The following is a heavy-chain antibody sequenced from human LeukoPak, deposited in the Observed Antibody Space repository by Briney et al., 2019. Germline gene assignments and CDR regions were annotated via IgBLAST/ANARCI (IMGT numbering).Heavy chain of an antibody. Sequence: GRSLRLSCAASGFTFSSYGMHWVRQAPGKGLEWVAVIWYDGSNKYYADSVKGRFTISRDNSKNTLYLQMNSLRAEDTAVYYCARVGAAMVTTYYFDYWGQGTLVTVSS. D-gene: IGHD5-18*01. CDR2: IWYDGSNK. V-gene: IGHV3-33*01. CDR1: GFTFSSYG. J-gene: IGHJ4*02. CDR3: ARVGAAMVTTYYFDY.